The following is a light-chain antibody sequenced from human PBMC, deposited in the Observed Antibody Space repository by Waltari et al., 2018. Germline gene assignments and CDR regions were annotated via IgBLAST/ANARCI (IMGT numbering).Light chain of an antibody. CDR2: DVS. Sequence: QSALTQPASVSGSPGQSITISCTGTSSDVGGYNYVSWYQQHPGKAPKRMIYDVSNRPAGVSNRFSGSKSGNTASLTISGLQAEDEADYYCSSYTSSSTFYVFGTGTKVTVL. CDR1: SSDVGGYNY. J-gene: IGLJ1*01. CDR3: SSYTSSSTFYV. V-gene: IGLV2-14*03.